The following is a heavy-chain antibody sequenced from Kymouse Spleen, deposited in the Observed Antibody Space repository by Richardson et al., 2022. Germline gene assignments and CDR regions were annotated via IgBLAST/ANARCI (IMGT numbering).Heavy chain of an antibody. J-gene: IGHJ6*02. V-gene: IGHV3-74*01. Sequence: EVQLVESGGGLVQPGGSLRLSCAASGFTFSSYWMHWVRQAPGKGLVWVSRINSDGSSTSYADSVKGRFTISRDNAKNTLYLQMNSLRAEDTAVYYCAREGGSSGGLYYYYYGMDVWGQGTTVTVSS. D-gene: IGHD6-19*01. CDR3: AREGGSSGGLYYYYYGMDV. CDR2: INSDGSST. CDR1: GFTFSSYW.